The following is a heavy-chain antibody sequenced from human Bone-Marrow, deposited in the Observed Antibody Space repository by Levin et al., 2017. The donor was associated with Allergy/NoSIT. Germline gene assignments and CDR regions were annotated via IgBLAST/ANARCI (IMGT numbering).Heavy chain of an antibody. CDR1: GYSISSGYY. J-gene: IGHJ4*02. Sequence: PSETLSLTCAVSGYSISSGYYWGWIRQPPGKGLEWIGSIYHSGSTYYNPSLKSRVTISVDTSKNQFSLKLSSVTAADTAVYYCAREDGQVDYWGQGTLVTVSS. CDR2: IYHSGST. CDR3: AREDGQVDY. V-gene: IGHV4-38-2*02.